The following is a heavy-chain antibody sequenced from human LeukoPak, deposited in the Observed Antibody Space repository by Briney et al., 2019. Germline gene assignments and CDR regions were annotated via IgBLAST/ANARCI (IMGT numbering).Heavy chain of an antibody. CDR2: ISSSSSYI. D-gene: IGHD3-22*01. J-gene: IGHJ4*02. V-gene: IGHV3-21*01. CDR3: ARVPYYYDSSGYLFDY. Sequence: PGGSLRLSCAASGSTFSSYSMNWVRQAPGKGLEWVSSISSSSSYIYYADSVKGRFTISRDNAKNSLYLQMNSLRAEDTAVYYCARVPYYYDSSGYLFDYWGQGTLVTVSS. CDR1: GSTFSSYS.